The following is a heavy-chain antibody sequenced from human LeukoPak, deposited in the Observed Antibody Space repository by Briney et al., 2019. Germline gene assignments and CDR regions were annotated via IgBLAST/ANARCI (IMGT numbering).Heavy chain of an antibody. D-gene: IGHD2-21*01. Sequence: GGSLRLSCAASGFTFSDYYMSWIRRAPGKGLEWVSYISSSGGTIYYADSVKGRFTISRDNAKNSLYLQMNSLRAEDTAVYYCARSPNYCGGDCFEHWGQGTLVTVSS. CDR3: ARSPNYCGGDCFEH. V-gene: IGHV3-11*01. J-gene: IGHJ4*02. CDR2: ISSSGGTI. CDR1: GFTFSDYY.